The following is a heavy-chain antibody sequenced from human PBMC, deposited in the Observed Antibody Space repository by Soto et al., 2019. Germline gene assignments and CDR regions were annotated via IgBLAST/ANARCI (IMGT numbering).Heavy chain of an antibody. J-gene: IGHJ6*03. CDR2: INSDGSST. Sequence: GGSTRLSCAASGLTFCSYWMHWVRQEPGKGLVWVSRINSDGSSTSYADSVKGRFTISRDNAKNTLYLQMNSLRAEDTAVYYCARDQSAAGYYYYMDVWGKGTTVTVSS. V-gene: IGHV3-74*01. CDR3: ARDQSAAGYYYYMDV. CDR1: GLTFCSYW. D-gene: IGHD6-25*01.